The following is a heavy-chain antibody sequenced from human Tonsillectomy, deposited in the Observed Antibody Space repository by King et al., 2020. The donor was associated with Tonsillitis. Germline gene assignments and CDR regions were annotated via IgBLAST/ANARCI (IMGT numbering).Heavy chain of an antibody. Sequence: VQLVESGGGLVQPGGSLRLSCAASGFTFSSYWMSWVRQAPGKGLEWVANIKQDGSGKYYVDSVKGRFTISRDNAKNSLYLQMNSLRAADTAVYYCARSGAQSDYFDYWGQGTLVTVSS. CDR1: GFTFSSYW. J-gene: IGHJ4*02. D-gene: IGHD1-26*01. CDR3: ARSGAQSDYFDY. V-gene: IGHV3-7*01. CDR2: IKQDGSGK.